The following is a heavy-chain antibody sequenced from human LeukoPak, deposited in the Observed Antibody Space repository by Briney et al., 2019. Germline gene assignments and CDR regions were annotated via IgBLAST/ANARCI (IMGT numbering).Heavy chain of an antibody. CDR1: GFTFSSYA. D-gene: IGHD1-1*01. Sequence: GRSLRLSCAASGFTFSSYAMHWVRQAPGKGLEWVAVISYDGSNKYYADSVKGRLTISRHNSKNTLYLQMNSLRAEDTAVYYCARNLQTSNWFDPWGQGTLVTVSS. J-gene: IGHJ5*02. V-gene: IGHV3-30-3*01. CDR3: ARNLQTSNWFDP. CDR2: ISYDGSNK.